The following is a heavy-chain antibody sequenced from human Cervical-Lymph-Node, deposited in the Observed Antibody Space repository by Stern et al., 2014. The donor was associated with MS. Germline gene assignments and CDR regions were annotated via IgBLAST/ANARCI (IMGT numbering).Heavy chain of an antibody. V-gene: IGHV3-33*01. Sequence: QLVESGGGVVQPGRSLRLSCAASGFTFSNYGMHWVRQAPGKGLEGLAVIWYDGNKKYYADSVKGRFTISRDNSKNTLFLQMSSLTAEDTALYYCARGNWNYEGMGYWGQGTLVTVSS. J-gene: IGHJ4*02. CDR1: GFTFSNYG. CDR2: IWYDGNKK. D-gene: IGHD1-7*01. CDR3: ARGNWNYEGMGY.